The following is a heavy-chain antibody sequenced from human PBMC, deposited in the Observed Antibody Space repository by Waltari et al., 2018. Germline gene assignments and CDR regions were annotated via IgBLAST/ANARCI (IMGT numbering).Heavy chain of an antibody. CDR2: INPNGGAT. V-gene: IGHV1-2*02. CDR1: RDAITEHY. CDR3: AREYCGGECRLFDY. Sequence: LVQSGTEVMRPGASVKVSCKISRDAITEHYIHWVRQAPGQGLEWMGWINPNGGATHYAQTFRGTITVTWDTSIITSYMEVGGLRSADTATYFCAREYCGGECRLFDYWGQGTRVIVSS. D-gene: IGHD2-21*01. J-gene: IGHJ4*02.